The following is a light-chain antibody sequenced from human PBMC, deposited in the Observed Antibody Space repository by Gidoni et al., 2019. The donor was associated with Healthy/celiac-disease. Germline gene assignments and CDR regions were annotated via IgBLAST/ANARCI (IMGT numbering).Light chain of an antibody. CDR1: QSLLHSNGYNY. J-gene: IGKJ4*01. Sequence: IVMTQSLLSLPVTPGEPASISCRSSQSLLHSNGYNYLDWYLQKPGQSPQLLIYLGSTRASGVPDRFSGSGSGTDFTLKSSRVEAEDVGVYYCMQALQTPLTFGGGTKVEIK. CDR2: LGS. V-gene: IGKV2-28*01. CDR3: MQALQTPLT.